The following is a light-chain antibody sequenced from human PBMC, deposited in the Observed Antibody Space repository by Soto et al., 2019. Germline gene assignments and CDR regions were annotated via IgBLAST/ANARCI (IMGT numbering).Light chain of an antibody. V-gene: IGLV2-14*01. J-gene: IGLJ2*01. CDR1: SSDVGSYTY. CDR2: EVN. CDR3: NSYTSSNTRL. Sequence: QSALTQPASVSGSPRQSITISCTGASSDVGSYTYVSWYQQHPGKAPKLMIYEVNNRPSGVSNRFSGSKSGNTASLTISGLQDEDEAYYYCNSYTSSNTRLFGGGTKVTVL.